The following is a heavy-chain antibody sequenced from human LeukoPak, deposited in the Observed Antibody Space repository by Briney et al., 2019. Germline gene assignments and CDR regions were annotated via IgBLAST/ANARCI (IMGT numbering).Heavy chain of an antibody. CDR2: ISAYNGNT. D-gene: IGHD2-2*01. CDR3: ARGSQLPKWGQFDY. Sequence: ASVKVSCKASGYTFTSYGIGWVRQAPGQGLEWMGWISAYNGNTNYAQKLQGRVTMTTDTSTSTAYMELRSLRSDDTAVYYCARGSQLPKWGQFDYWGQGTLVTVSS. CDR1: GYTFTSYG. V-gene: IGHV1-18*01. J-gene: IGHJ4*02.